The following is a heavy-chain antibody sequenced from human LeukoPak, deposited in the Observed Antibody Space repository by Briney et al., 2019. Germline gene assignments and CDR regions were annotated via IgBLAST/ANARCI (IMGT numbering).Heavy chain of an antibody. Sequence: GGSLRLSCAASRFTFSSYGMHWVRQAPGKGLEWVAFIRYDGSNKYYADSVKGRFTISRDNSKNTLYLQMNSLRAEDTAVYYCATSAGTVAGNDYWGQGTLVTVSS. J-gene: IGHJ4*02. V-gene: IGHV3-30*02. CDR1: RFTFSSYG. CDR2: IRYDGSNK. D-gene: IGHD6-19*01. CDR3: ATSAGTVAGNDY.